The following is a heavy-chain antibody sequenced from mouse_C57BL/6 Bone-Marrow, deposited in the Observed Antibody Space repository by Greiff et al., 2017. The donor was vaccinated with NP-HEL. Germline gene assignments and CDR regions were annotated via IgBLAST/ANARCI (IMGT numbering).Heavy chain of an antibody. J-gene: IGHJ3*01. Sequence: VQLQQSVAELVRPGASVKLSCTASGFNIKNTYMRWVKQRPEQGLEWIGRIDPANGNTKYAPEFQGKATITADTSSNTAYLKLSSLTSDDTAIYYCAREGLAYWGQGTLVTVSA. CDR1: GFNIKNTY. V-gene: IGHV14-3*01. CDR2: IDPANGNT. CDR3: AREGLAY.